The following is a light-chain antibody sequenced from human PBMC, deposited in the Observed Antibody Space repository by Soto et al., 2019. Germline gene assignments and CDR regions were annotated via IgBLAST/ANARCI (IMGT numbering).Light chain of an antibody. CDR3: QQSYSTPHT. V-gene: IGKV1-39*01. J-gene: IGKJ4*01. CDR2: AAS. Sequence: DIQMTQSPSSLSASVGDRVTITCLASQSISSYLNWYQQKPGKAPKLLIYAASSLHSGVPSRFSGSESGTDFTLTVSSLRPEDFATYYCQQSYSTPHTFGGGTKVDIK. CDR1: QSISSY.